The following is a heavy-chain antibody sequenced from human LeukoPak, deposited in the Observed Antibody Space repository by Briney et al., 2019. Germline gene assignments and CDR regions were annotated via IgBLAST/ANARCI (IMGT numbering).Heavy chain of an antibody. D-gene: IGHD1-26*01. J-gene: IGHJ3*02. CDR2: IIGSSSYI. CDR1: GFTFTNYI. Sequence: RGSLRLSWAASGFTFTNYIMSWVRQAPGEGLEWVSDIIGSSSYIYYADSLKGRSTISRDNARNSLFLQMNSLRAEDTAVYFCARVFPLSVGATRGGAFDIWGQGTMVAVSS. V-gene: IGHV3-21*01. CDR3: ARVFPLSVGATRGGAFDI.